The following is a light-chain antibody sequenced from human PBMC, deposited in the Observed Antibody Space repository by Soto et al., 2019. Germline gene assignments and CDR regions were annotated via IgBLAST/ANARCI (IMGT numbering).Light chain of an antibody. Sequence: DVKMTQSPSSLSASVGDRVTITCRASQSISNYLNWYQQKPGKAPKLLIYAASSLQSGVPSRFSGSGSGTDFTLTISSLQPEDFATYYCQQSYSTPPTFGQGTRLAVK. CDR3: QQSYSTPPT. J-gene: IGKJ5*01. V-gene: IGKV1-39*01. CDR2: AAS. CDR1: QSISNY.